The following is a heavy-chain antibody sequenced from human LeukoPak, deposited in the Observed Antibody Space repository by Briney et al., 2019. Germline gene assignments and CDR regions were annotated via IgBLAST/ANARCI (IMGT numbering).Heavy chain of an antibody. Sequence: GGSLRLSCAVSGFPFSRNSMSWVRKAPGKGLEWISAISSGGVNTFYADSVQGRFIVSRDISKNTLYLQMDSLRADDTAVYYCAKPSKYGNFFDYWGQGTLVTVSS. CDR2: ISSGGVNT. J-gene: IGHJ4*02. CDR3: AKPSKYGNFFDY. D-gene: IGHD2-2*01. CDR1: GFPFSRNS. V-gene: IGHV3-23*01.